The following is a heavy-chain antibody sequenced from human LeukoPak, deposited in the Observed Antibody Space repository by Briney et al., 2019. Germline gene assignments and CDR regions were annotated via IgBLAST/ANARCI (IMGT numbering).Heavy chain of an antibody. Sequence: SETLSLTCAVYGGSFSGYYWSWIRQPPGKGLEWIGEINHSGSTNYNPSLKSRVTISVDTSKNQLSLKLSSVTAADTAVYYCARGTRYRGYSSSWSDFFLVGTPRHGMDVWGQGTTVTVSS. V-gene: IGHV4-34*01. J-gene: IGHJ6*02. D-gene: IGHD6-13*01. CDR3: ARGTRYRGYSSSWSDFFLVGTPRHGMDV. CDR2: INHSGST. CDR1: GGSFSGYY.